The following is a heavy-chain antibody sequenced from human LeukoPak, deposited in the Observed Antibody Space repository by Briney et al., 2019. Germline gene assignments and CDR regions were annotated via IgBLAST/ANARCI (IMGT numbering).Heavy chain of an antibody. CDR2: INPNSGGT. V-gene: IGHV1-2*02. Sequence: ASVKVSCKASGYTFTGYYMHWVRQAPGQGLEWMGWINPNSGGTNYAQKFQGRVTITADESTSTAYMELSSLRSEDTAVYYCARGRTSLQYGGGDYFDYWGQGTLVTVSS. CDR3: ARGRTSLQYGGGDYFDY. J-gene: IGHJ4*02. D-gene: IGHD2-2*01. CDR1: GYTFTGYY.